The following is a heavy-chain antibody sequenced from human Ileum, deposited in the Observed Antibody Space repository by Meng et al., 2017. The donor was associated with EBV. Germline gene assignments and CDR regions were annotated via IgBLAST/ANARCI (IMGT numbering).Heavy chain of an antibody. D-gene: IGHD3/OR15-3a*01. CDR2: INTDNGET. CDR1: GYTFTRYP. CDR3: ASRPGFNIGPFDF. V-gene: IGHV1-3*04. Sequence: QVQLVQSGAEVKKPGASVKLSYKASGYTFTRYPIHWVRQAPGQRPEWMGWINTDNGETEFSQKFQGRVTITRDTSATTAYMELISLKSEDTAVYYCASRPGFNIGPFDFWGQGTLVTVSS. J-gene: IGHJ4*02.